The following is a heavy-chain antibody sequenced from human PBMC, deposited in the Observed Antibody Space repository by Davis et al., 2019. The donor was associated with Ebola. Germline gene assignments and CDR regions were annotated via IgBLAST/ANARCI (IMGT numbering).Heavy chain of an antibody. CDR1: GFTFSSYA. D-gene: IGHD3-3*01. Sequence: GESLKISCAASGFTFSSYAMSWVRQAPGKGLEWVSAISGSGGSTYYADSVKGRFTISRDNSKNTLYLQMNSLRAEDTAVYYCAKLTIFGVVVRSYWYFDLWGRGTLVTVSS. V-gene: IGHV3-23*01. J-gene: IGHJ2*01. CDR2: ISGSGGST. CDR3: AKLTIFGVVVRSYWYFDL.